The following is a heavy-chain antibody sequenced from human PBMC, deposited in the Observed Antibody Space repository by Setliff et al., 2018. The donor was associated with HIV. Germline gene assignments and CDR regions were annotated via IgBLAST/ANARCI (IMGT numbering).Heavy chain of an antibody. CDR1: GDTDFY. CDR2: IHASGKP. Sequence: PSETLSLTCTVSGDTDFYWNWIRQPQGKGLEWIGYIHASGKPNYNPAPKSLLTISLYTSKNQFSLKLRSVTAADTAVYYCARVDPPYSYGGWFDHWGQGTLVTVSS. D-gene: IGHD5-18*01. J-gene: IGHJ5*02. CDR3: ARVDPPYSYGGWFDH. V-gene: IGHV4-31*01.